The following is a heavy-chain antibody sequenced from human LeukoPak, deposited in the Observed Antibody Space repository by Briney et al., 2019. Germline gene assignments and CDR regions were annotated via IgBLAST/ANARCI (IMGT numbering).Heavy chain of an antibody. CDR1: GFTFSSYS. CDR2: ISYDGNNK. V-gene: IGHV3-30*03. CDR3: ARGRIAVAASPIDY. D-gene: IGHD6-19*01. J-gene: IGHJ4*02. Sequence: GGSLRLTCAASGFTFSSYSMNWVRQAPGKGLEWVAVISYDGNNKYYADSVKGRFTISRDNSKNTLSLQMNSLRAEDTAVYYCARGRIAVAASPIDYWGQGTLVTVSS.